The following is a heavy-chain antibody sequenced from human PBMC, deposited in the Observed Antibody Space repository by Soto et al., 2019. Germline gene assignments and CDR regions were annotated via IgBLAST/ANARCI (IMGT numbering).Heavy chain of an antibody. V-gene: IGHV4-59*01. CDR2: IYYSGST. J-gene: IGHJ5*02. Sequence: PSETLSLTCTVSGGSISSYYWSWIRQPPGKGLEWIGYIYYSGSTNYNPSLKSRVTISVDTSKNQFSLKLSSVTAADTAVYYCARAKFTIFGVVGVFDPWGQGTLVTVSS. CDR3: ARAKFTIFGVVGVFDP. D-gene: IGHD3-3*01. CDR1: GGSISSYY.